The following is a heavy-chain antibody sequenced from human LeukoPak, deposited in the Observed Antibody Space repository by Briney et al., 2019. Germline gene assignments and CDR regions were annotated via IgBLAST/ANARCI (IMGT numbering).Heavy chain of an antibody. CDR1: GYTFTSYG. D-gene: IGHD5-18*01. Sequence: ASVKVPCKASGYTFTSYGISWVRQAPGQGLEWMGWISAYNGNTNYAQKLQGRGTMTTDTSTSTAYMELRSLRSDDTAVYYCAREPPRIQLWFLQGDAFDIWGQGTMVTVSS. J-gene: IGHJ3*02. V-gene: IGHV1-18*01. CDR2: ISAYNGNT. CDR3: AREPPRIQLWFLQGDAFDI.